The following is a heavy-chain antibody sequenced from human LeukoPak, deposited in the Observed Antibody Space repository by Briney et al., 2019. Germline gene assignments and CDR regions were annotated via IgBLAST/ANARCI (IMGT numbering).Heavy chain of an antibody. Sequence: GGSLRLSCAASGFPFDSYTLNWFCQAPGKGLEWVSSISSTSAYIYYADSVRGRFTISRDNAKNSLYLQMNSLRAEDTAVFYCARDPARSTTGRFDYWGQGTLVTVSS. D-gene: IGHD1-1*01. J-gene: IGHJ4*02. V-gene: IGHV3-21*01. CDR2: ISSTSAYI. CDR1: GFPFDSYT. CDR3: ARDPARSTTGRFDY.